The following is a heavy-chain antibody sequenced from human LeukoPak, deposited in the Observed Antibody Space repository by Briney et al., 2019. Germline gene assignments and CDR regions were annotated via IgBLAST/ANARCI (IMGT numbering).Heavy chain of an antibody. Sequence: PSETLSLTCAVYGGSFSGYYWSWIRQPPGKGLEWIGEINHSGSTNYNPSLKSRVTISVDTSKNQFSLKLSSVTAADTAVYYCARDPRVTIFGPGRIYGMDVWGQGTTVTVPS. V-gene: IGHV4-34*01. CDR1: GGSFSGYY. CDR2: INHSGST. J-gene: IGHJ6*02. D-gene: IGHD3-3*01. CDR3: ARDPRVTIFGPGRIYGMDV.